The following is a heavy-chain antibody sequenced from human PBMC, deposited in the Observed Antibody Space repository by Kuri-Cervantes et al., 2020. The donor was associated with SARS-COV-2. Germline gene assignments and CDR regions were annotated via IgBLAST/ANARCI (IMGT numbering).Heavy chain of an antibody. CDR2: INHSGST. CDR3: ARVGDYYGSGSVDY. J-gene: IGHJ4*02. V-gene: IGHV4-34*01. Sequence: SQTLSLTCAVYGGSFSSYYWSWIRQPPGKGLEWIGEINHSGSTNYNPSLKSRVTISVDTSKNQFSLKLSSVTAADTAVYYCARVGDYYGSGSVDYWGQGTLVTVSS. D-gene: IGHD3-10*01. CDR1: GGSFSSYY.